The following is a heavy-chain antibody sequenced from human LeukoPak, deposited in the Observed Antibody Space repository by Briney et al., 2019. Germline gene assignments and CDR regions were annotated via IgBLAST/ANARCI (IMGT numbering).Heavy chain of an antibody. CDR2: IRYDGSNK. CDR1: GFTFSSYG. Sequence: PGGSLRLSCEASGFTFSSYGMHWVRQAPGKGLQWVAFIRYDGSNKYYGDSVKGRFTISRDNSKNTLYLQMNSLRAEDTAVYYCARDLGQYYDTSDNWFDPWGQGTLVTVSS. D-gene: IGHD3-22*01. CDR3: ARDLGQYYDTSDNWFDP. J-gene: IGHJ5*02. V-gene: IGHV3-30*02.